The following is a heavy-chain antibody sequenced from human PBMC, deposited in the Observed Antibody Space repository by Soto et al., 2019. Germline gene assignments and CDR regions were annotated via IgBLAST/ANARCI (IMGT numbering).Heavy chain of an antibody. CDR1: GFTFSSYW. D-gene: IGHD2-15*01. J-gene: IGHJ5*02. V-gene: IGHV3-7*05. Sequence: PVGSLRLSCAASGFTFSSYWMSWVRQAPGKGLEWVANIKQDGSEKYYVDSVKGRFTISRDNAKNSLYLQMNSLRAEDTAVYYCARDLGYCSGGSCYVNWFDPWGQGTLVTVSS. CDR3: ARDLGYCSGGSCYVNWFDP. CDR2: IKQDGSEK.